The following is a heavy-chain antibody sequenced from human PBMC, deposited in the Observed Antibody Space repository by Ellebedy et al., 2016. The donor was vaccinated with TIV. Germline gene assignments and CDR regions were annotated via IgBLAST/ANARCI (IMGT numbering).Heavy chain of an antibody. CDR2: IKQDEDEK. D-gene: IGHD2-2*02. CDR1: GFTFSRFW. Sequence: GGSLRLSCAASGFTFSRFWMSWVRQAPGKGLEWVASIKQDEDEKYYVGSVKGRFTISRDNAKDSLYLQMTSLRVEDRAIYYCTRHSSRESSTGRYRDFDIWGQGTMVTVSS. V-gene: IGHV3-7*04. J-gene: IGHJ3*02. CDR3: TRHSSRESSTGRYRDFDI.